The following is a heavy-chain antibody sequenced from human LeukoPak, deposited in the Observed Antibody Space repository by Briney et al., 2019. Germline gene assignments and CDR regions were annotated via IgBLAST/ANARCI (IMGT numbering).Heavy chain of an antibody. D-gene: IGHD3-22*01. CDR1: GGSISSGCYY. CDR3: ARSPGPDLNYYDTSGSYYFDY. Sequence: NPSQTLSLTHTVSGGSISSGCYYGSWIRQPPGKGLEWIGRLYTSGSTHYSPPLKSRVTISVDASKNQFSLTLTSVTAADTAVYYCARSPGPDLNYYDTSGSYYFDYWGQGTLVTVSS. CDR2: LYTSGST. V-gene: IGHV4-61*02. J-gene: IGHJ4*02.